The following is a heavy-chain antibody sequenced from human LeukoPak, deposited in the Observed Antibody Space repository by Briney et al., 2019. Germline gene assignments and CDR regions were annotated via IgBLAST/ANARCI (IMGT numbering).Heavy chain of an antibody. D-gene: IGHD2-21*01. CDR3: AREGLVCGSGTCHLAAFDI. CDR2: VNRDGSNT. Sequence: RPGGSLRLSCAASGFTFSGYWLHWVRQAPGEGLVWVSRVNRDGSNTAYADSVKGRFTISRDNAKNTLYLLMNSLRAEDTAVYYCAREGLVCGSGTCHLAAFDIWGRGTVVTVSS. J-gene: IGHJ3*02. V-gene: IGHV3-74*01. CDR1: GFTFSGYW.